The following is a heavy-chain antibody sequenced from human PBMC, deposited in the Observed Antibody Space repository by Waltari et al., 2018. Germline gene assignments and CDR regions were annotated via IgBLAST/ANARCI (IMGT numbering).Heavy chain of an antibody. Sequence: EVHLVESGGGLVQPGGSLRLYCAASGFTFTAYRVSWVRQAPGKGPEWVANIHKDGSEKNYVDYVKGRFTISRDNAKDSVYLQMNSLRADDTAMYYCVRDHWGPDYWGQGTLVTVSS. V-gene: IGHV3-7*01. D-gene: IGHD7-27*01. CDR3: VRDHWGPDY. J-gene: IGHJ4*02. CDR1: GFTFTAYR. CDR2: IHKDGSEK.